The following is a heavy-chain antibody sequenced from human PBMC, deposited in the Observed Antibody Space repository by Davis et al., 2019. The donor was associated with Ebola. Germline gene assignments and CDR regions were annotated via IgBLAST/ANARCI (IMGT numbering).Heavy chain of an antibody. D-gene: IGHD2-8*01. CDR2: INPNSGGT. CDR1: GYTFTGYY. CDR3: ARAYCTNGVCLGGFDY. J-gene: IGHJ4*02. Sequence: ASVKVSCKASGYTFTGYYMHWVRQAPGQGLEWMGWINPNSGGTNYAQKFQGRVTMTRDTSISTAYMELSRLRSDDTAVYYCARAYCTNGVCLGGFDYWGQGTLVTVSS. V-gene: IGHV1-2*02.